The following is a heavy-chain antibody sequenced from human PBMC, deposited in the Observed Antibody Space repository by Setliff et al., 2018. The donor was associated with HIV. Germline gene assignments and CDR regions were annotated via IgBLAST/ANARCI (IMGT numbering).Heavy chain of an antibody. CDR3: ARGLDY. Sequence: LRLSCAASGFTFSTYWMGWIRQVPGKGLEWVANIKADGSEKYYMNSVKGRFTISRDNAENSLYLQMNSLRADDTAVYFCARGLDYWGQGTLVTVSS. J-gene: IGHJ4*02. CDR2: IKADGSEK. V-gene: IGHV3-7*01. CDR1: GFTFSTYW.